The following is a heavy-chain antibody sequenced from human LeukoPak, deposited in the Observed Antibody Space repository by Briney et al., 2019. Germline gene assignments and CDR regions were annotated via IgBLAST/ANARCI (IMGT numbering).Heavy chain of an antibody. CDR1: GYTFTGYY. V-gene: IGHV1-2*02. J-gene: IGHJ4*02. CDR3: ARVKAYDPGDY. CDR2: INPNSGGT. Sequence: ASVKVSCKASGYTFTGYYMHWVRQAPGQGLEWMGWINPNSGGTNYAQKFQGRVTMTRDTSTSTVYMELSSLRSEDTAVYYCARVKAYDPGDYWGQGTLVTVSS. D-gene: IGHD3-10*01.